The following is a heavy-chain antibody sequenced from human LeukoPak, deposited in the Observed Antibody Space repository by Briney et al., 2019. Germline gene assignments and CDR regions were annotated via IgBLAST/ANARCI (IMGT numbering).Heavy chain of an antibody. CDR2: IYPGDSET. CDR1: GDNFASYR. D-gene: IGHD3-10*01. V-gene: IGHV5-51*01. Sequence: GESLKISCKVSGDNFASYRIGWVRQMPGKGLEWMGFIYPGDSETKNSPSFQGRVTMSADKSISTAYLQWSSLKASDTAIYYCARLGLGSGSSCDYWGQGTLVIVSS. CDR3: ARLGLGSGSSCDY. J-gene: IGHJ4*02.